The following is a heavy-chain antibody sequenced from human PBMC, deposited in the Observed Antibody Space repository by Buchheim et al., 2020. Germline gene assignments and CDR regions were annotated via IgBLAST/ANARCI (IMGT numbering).Heavy chain of an antibody. D-gene: IGHD6-19*01. CDR1: GGSFSGYY. Sequence: QVQLQQWGAGLLKPSETLSLTCAVYGGSFSGYYWSWIRQPPGKGLECIGEINHSGSTNSNPSLKSRVTISVDTSKTQFSLKRSSVTAADTAVYYCVGAVAGTSNFDYWGQGTL. CDR2: INHSGST. V-gene: IGHV4-34*01. CDR3: VGAVAGTSNFDY. J-gene: IGHJ4*02.